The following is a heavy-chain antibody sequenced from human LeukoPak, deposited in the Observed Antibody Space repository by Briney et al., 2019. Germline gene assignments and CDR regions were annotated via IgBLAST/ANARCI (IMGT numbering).Heavy chain of an antibody. CDR2: MNPNSGNT. D-gene: IGHD3-9*01. J-gene: IGHJ6*02. V-gene: IGHV1-8*01. CDR1: GYTFTSYD. Sequence: ASVKVSCKASGYTFTSYDINWVRQATGQGLEWMGWMNPNSGNTGYAQKFQGRVTMTRNTSISTAYMELSSLRSEDTAVYYCARVELRYFDWLPGADYYYYYGMDVWGQGTTVTVSS. CDR3: ARVELRYFDWLPGADYYYYYGMDV.